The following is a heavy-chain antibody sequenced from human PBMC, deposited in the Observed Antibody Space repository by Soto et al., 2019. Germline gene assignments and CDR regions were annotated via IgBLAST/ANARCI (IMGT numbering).Heavy chain of an antibody. D-gene: IGHD3-10*01. V-gene: IGHV4-34*01. Sequence: QVQLQQWGAGPLKPSETLSLTCAVYGGSFSGYYWSWIRQPPGKGLEWIGEINHSGSTNYNPSLKSRVTISVDTSKNQFSLKLSSVTAADTAVYYCARRTYYYGSGSYRPEYYFDYWGQGTLVTVSS. CDR1: GGSFSGYY. CDR3: ARRTYYYGSGSYRPEYYFDY. J-gene: IGHJ4*02. CDR2: INHSGST.